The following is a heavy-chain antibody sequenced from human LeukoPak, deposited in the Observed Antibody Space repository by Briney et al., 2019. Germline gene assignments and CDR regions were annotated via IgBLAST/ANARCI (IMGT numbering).Heavy chain of an antibody. D-gene: IGHD1-26*01. V-gene: IGHV3-23*01. CDR2: ISGSGGST. Sequence: GGSLRLSCAASGFTFSSYWMHWVRQAPGKGLEWVSAISGSGGSTYYADSVKGRFTISRDNSKNTLYLQMNSLRAEDTAVYYCAIIYLIVEATTFDYWGQGTLVTVSS. CDR3: AIIYLIVEATTFDY. J-gene: IGHJ4*02. CDR1: GFTFSSYW.